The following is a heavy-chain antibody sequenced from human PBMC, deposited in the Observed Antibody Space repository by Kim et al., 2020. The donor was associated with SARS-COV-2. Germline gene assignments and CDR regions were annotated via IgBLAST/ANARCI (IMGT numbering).Heavy chain of an antibody. CDR1: GGTFSSYA. J-gene: IGHJ3*02. D-gene: IGHD3-16*02. CDR3: AETGSGGVIVRSDAFDI. CDR2: IIPILGIA. V-gene: IGHV1-69*04. Sequence: SVKVSCKASGGTFSSYAISWVRQAPGQGLEWMGRIIPILGIANYAQKFQGRVTITADKSTSTAYMELSSLRSEDTAVYYCAETGSGGVIVRSDAFDIWGQGTMVTVSS.